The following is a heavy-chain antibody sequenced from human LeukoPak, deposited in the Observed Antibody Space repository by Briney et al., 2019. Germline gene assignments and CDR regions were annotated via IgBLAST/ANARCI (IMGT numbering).Heavy chain of an antibody. CDR2: IYPGDSDT. CDR1: GYSFTSYW. Sequence: GESLKISCKGSGYSFTSYWIGWVRQMPGKGLGWMGIIYPGDSDTRYSPSFQGQVTISADKSISTAYLQWSSLKASDTAMYYCARRSFSDHEDCSGGSCSTHLDYWGQGTLVTVSS. CDR3: ARRSFSDHEDCSGGSCSTHLDY. J-gene: IGHJ4*02. D-gene: IGHD2-15*01. V-gene: IGHV5-51*01.